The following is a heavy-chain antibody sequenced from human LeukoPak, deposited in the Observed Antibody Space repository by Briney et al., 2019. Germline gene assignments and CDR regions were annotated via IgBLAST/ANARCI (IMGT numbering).Heavy chain of an antibody. V-gene: IGHV4-39*01. CDR2: IYYSGST. J-gene: IGHJ5*02. D-gene: IGHD3-10*01. CDR1: GGSISSSSYY. CDR3: ARLGLYYYGRPGWFDP. Sequence: PSETLSLTCTVSGGSISSSSYYWGWIRQPPGKGLEWIGSIYYSGSTYYNPSLKSRVTISVDTSKNQFSLKLSSVTAADTAVYYCARLGLYYYGRPGWFDPWGQGTLVTVSS.